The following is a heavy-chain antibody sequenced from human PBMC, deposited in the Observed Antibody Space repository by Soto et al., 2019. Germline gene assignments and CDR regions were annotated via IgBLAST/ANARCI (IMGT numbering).Heavy chain of an antibody. D-gene: IGHD1-1*01. Sequence: PSQTLSLTCAISGDSVSTNSATWDWIRQSPSRGLEWLGRTYYRSKWYNDYAVSVKGRITINPDTSNNQFSLQLNSVTPDDTAVYYCVRDRGQPDAFDIWGQGTVVTVSS. J-gene: IGHJ3*02. CDR3: VRDRGQPDAFDI. CDR1: GDSVSTNSAT. CDR2: TYYRSKWYN. V-gene: IGHV6-1*01.